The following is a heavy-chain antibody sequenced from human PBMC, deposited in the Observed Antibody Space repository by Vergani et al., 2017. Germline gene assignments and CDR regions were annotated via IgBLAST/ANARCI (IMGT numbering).Heavy chain of an antibody. D-gene: IGHD2-2*01. V-gene: IGHV3-48*01. CDR2: VSTGTKSQ. CDR1: GCDFSSYI. J-gene: IGHJ3*01. CDR3: AREYSSTSGRAFDF. Sequence: VQLVESGGGVVQPGTSLRLSCVVSGCDFSSYIMNWVRQAPGKGLEWVSFVSTGTKSQSYAESVKGRFTISRDSAKNSLYLQMDSLRAEDTAVYYCAREYSSTSGRAFDFWGQGTKVTVSS.